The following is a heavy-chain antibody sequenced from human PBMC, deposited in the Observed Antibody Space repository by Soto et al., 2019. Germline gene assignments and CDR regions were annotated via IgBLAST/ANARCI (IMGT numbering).Heavy chain of an antibody. J-gene: IGHJ4*02. CDR3: ARKYRELLDY. Sequence: QVQLVESGGGVVQPGRSLRLSCAASGFTFSSYGMHWVRQAPGKGLEWVVVIWYDGSNKYYADSVKGRFTISRDNSKKQLYLQMNRLRAEGTAVYYCARKYRELLDYWGQGTLVTVSS. CDR1: GFTFSSYG. V-gene: IGHV3-33*01. CDR2: IWYDGSNK. D-gene: IGHD1-26*01.